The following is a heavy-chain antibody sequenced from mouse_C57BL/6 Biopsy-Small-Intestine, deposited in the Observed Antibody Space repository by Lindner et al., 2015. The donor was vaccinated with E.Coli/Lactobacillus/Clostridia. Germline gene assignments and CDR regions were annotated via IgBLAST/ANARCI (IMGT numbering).Heavy chain of an antibody. CDR2: INPSGGST. J-gene: IGHJ1*01. D-gene: IGHD1-1*01. CDR1: GYIFTNYY. CDR3: ARDPRGYSIGFQYYSGMDV. Sequence: SVKVSCKASGYIFTNYYIYWVRQAPGQGLEWVGVINPSGGSTSYAQQLQGRVTVTRDTSTSTVYMELSSLRSEDTAVYYCARDPRGYSIGFQYYSGMDVWGQGTTVTVSS. V-gene: IGHV1-55*01.